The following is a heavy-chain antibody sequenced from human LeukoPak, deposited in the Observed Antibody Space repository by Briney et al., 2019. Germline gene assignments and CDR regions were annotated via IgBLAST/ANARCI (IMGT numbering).Heavy chain of an antibody. J-gene: IGHJ4*02. CDR3: ARGMGY. CDR1: GGSFSGYY. V-gene: IGHV4-34*01. CDR2: INHSGST. Sequence: SETLSLTCAVYGGSFSGYYWSWIRQPPRKGLEWIGEINHSGSTNYNPSLKSRVTISVDTSKNQFSLKLSSVTAADTAVYYCARGMGYWGQGTLVTVSS.